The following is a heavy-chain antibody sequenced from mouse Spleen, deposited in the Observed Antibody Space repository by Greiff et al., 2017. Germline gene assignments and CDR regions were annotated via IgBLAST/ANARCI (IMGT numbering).Heavy chain of an antibody. CDR3: ARPLSISNWDPAY. CDR1: GFSLTSYG. V-gene: IGHV2-2*01. D-gene: IGHD4-1*01. J-gene: IGHJ3*01. CDR2: IWSGGST. Sequence: QVQLQQSGPGLVQPSQSLSITCTVSGFSLTSYGVHWVRQSPGKGLEWLGVIWSGGSTDYNAAFISRLSISKDNSKSQVFFKMNSLQADDTAIYYCARPLSISNWDPAYWGQGTLVTVSA.